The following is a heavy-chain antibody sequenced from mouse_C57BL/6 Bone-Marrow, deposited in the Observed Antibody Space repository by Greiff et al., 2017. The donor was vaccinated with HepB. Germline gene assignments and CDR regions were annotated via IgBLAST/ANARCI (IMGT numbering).Heavy chain of an antibody. D-gene: IGHD2-3*01. CDR1: GYTFTGYW. J-gene: IGHJ1*03. CDR2: IFPGSGST. CDR3: ARRDGYHWYFDV. V-gene: IGHV1-9*01. Sequence: VKLVESGAELMKPGASVKLSCKATGYTFTGYWIEWVKQRPGHGLEWIGEIFPGSGSTNYHEKFKGKATFTADTSSNTAYMQLSSLTTEDSAIYYCARRDGYHWYFDVWGTGTTVTVSS.